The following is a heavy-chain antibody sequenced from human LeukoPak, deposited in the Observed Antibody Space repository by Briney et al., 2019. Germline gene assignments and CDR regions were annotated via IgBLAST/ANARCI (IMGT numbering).Heavy chain of an antibody. CDR3: ARYTTAAFDF. V-gene: IGHV5-51*01. J-gene: IGHJ4*02. Sequence: GESLKISCKGSGYSFTSYWIDWVRQMPGKGLEWMGIIYPGDSDTRESPSLQGQFTISADKSISTAYLQWSSLKASDTAIYYCARYTTAAFDFWGQGTLVTVSS. CDR1: GYSFTSYW. CDR2: IYPGDSDT. D-gene: IGHD6-13*01.